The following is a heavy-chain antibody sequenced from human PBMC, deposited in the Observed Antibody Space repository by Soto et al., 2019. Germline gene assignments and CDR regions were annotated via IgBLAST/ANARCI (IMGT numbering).Heavy chain of an antibody. D-gene: IGHD3-10*01. Sequence: GASVKVSCKASGYTFTSYYMHWVRQAPGQGLEWMGIINPSGGSTSYAQKFQGRVTMTRDTSTSTVYMELSSLRSEDTAVYYCARDHTGSGSPNWFDPWGQGTLVTVSS. CDR3: ARDHTGSGSPNWFDP. V-gene: IGHV1-46*03. J-gene: IGHJ5*02. CDR2: INPSGGST. CDR1: GYTFTSYY.